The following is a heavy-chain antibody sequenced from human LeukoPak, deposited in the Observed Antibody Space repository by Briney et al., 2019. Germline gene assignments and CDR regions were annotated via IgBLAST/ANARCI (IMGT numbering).Heavy chain of an antibody. D-gene: IGHD3-10*01. CDR3: ARDEPRVVRGVIRPEGAFDI. V-gene: IGHV4-59*01. CDR1: GGSISSYY. CDR2: IYYSGST. J-gene: IGHJ3*02. Sequence: SETLSLTCTVSGGSISSYYWSWIRQPTGKGLEWIGYIYYSGSTNYNPSLKNRVTISLDTSKTQFSLKLSSVTAADTAVYYCARDEPRVVRGVIRPEGAFDIWGQGTMDTVSS.